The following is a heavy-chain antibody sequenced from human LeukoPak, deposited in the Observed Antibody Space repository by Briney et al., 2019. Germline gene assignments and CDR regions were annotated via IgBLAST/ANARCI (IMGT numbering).Heavy chain of an antibody. CDR2: IIPIFGTA. D-gene: IGHD3-10*01. Sequence: SVKVSCKASGGTFISYAISWVRQAPGQGLEWMGGIIPIFGTANYAQKFQGRVTITADESTSTAYMELSSLRSEDTAVYYCASESYYGSGSSYFDYWGQGTLVTVSS. CDR3: ASESYYGSGSSYFDY. CDR1: GGTFISYA. J-gene: IGHJ4*02. V-gene: IGHV1-69*13.